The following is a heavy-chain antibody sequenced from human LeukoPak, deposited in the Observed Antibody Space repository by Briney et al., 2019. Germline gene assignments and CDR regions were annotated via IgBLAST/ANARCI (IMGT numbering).Heavy chain of an antibody. D-gene: IGHD3-10*01. CDR2: ISAYNGNT. V-gene: IGHV1-18*01. CDR3: AREDCYGSGSQFDH. J-gene: IGHJ4*02. Sequence: ASVKVSCKASGYAFSTYGITWVRQAPGQGLEWMGWISAYNGNTKYVQNLQGRVTMTTDTSTSTAYMELRSLRSDDTAVYYCAREDCYGSGSQFDHWGQGTLVTVSS. CDR1: GYAFSTYG.